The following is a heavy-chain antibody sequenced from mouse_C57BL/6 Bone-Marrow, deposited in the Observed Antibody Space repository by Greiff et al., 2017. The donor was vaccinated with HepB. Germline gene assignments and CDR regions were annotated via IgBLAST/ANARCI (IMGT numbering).Heavy chain of an antibody. D-gene: IGHD1-1*01. CDR1: GYTFTSYW. CDR3: ASSTVVPYFDV. CDR2: INPSSGYT. J-gene: IGHJ1*03. V-gene: IGHV1-7*01. Sequence: QVQLQQSGAELAKPGASVKLSCKASGYTFTSYWMHWVKQRPGQGLEWIGYINPSSGYTKYNQKFKDKATLTADKSSSTAYMQLSSLTYEDSAVYDCASSTVVPYFDVWGTGTTVTVSS.